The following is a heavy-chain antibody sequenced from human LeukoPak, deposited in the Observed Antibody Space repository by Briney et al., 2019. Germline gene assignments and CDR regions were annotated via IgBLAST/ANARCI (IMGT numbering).Heavy chain of an antibody. CDR1: GGSISDDY. CDR3: AREGRQDYVYFDY. D-gene: IGHD4-17*01. J-gene: IGHJ4*02. CDR2: MGQRGNT. V-gene: IGHV4-59*01. Sequence: PLETLSLSCTVSGGSISDDYWSWIRQPPGKGLGWIGTMGQRGNTNYNPSLKSRVTISVGTSKNQFSLRWTSETAADTAVFYCAREGRQDYVYFDYWGQGSLVTVSS.